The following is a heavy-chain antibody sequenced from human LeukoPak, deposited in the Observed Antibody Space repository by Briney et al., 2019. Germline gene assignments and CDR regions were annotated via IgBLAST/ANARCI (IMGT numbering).Heavy chain of an antibody. J-gene: IGHJ4*02. Sequence: SETLSLTCAVYGGSFSGYYWSWIRQPPGKGLEWIGEINHSGSTNYNPSLKSRVTISVDTSKNQFSLKLSSVTAADTAVYYCARGPSVFTMVRGFIIFDYWGQGTLVTVSS. D-gene: IGHD3-10*01. V-gene: IGHV4-34*01. CDR3: ARGPSVFTMVRGFIIFDY. CDR2: INHSGST. CDR1: GGSFSGYY.